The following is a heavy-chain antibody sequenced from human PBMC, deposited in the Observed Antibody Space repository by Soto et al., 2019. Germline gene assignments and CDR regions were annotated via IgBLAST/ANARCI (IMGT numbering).Heavy chain of an antibody. J-gene: IGHJ4*02. CDR1: GYTFTSYY. Sequence: QVQLVQSGAEVTKPGASVKVSCKASGYTFTSYYMHWVRQSPGQGLEWMGIINPSGGSTSYAQKFPGRVTMTRETSTSRVYMELSSLRSEDTAVYYCARANLRRTSYGSGTEANYCGQGNLLTVSA. CDR3: ARANLRRTSYGSGTEANY. V-gene: IGHV1-46*01. CDR2: INPSGGST. D-gene: IGHD3-10*01.